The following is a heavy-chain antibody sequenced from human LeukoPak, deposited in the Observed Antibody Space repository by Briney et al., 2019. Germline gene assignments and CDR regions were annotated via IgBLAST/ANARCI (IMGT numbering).Heavy chain of an antibody. CDR3: ARSDYYDSSGYPTHLNWFDP. CDR2: IYITGST. D-gene: IGHD3-22*01. J-gene: IGHJ5*02. V-gene: IGHV4-4*07. Sequence: SETLSLTCTVSGGSMSSYYWSWIRQPAGKGLECIGRIYITGSTNYNPYLKSRVTMSVDTSKNQFSLKLSSVTAADTAVYYCARSDYYDSSGYPTHLNWFDPWGQGTLVTVSS. CDR1: GGSMSSYY.